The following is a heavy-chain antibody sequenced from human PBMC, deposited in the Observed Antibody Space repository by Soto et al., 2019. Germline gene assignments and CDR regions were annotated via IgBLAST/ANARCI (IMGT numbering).Heavy chain of an antibody. CDR2: IKSKTDDGTT. V-gene: IGHV3-15*01. J-gene: IGHJ6*02. CDR3: TTDSSSWAYYYYYGMDV. CDR1: GFTFSNAW. D-gene: IGHD2-2*01. Sequence: PGGSLRLSCTVSGFTFSNAWMTWVRQAPGKGLEWVGRIKSKTDDGTTDYAAPVKGRFTISRDDSRNTLYLQMNSLKTEDTAVYYCTTDSSSWAYYYYYGMDVWRQVTTVTVS.